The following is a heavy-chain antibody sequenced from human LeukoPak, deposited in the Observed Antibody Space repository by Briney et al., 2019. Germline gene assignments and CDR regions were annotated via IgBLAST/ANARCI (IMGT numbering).Heavy chain of an antibody. J-gene: IGHJ5*02. D-gene: IGHD6-19*01. CDR2: IKEDGSEK. Sequence: GGSLRLSCAASGFTFSRSWMHWVRQAPGKGLEWVASIKEDGSEKYYVDSVKGRFTISRDNAKNSLYLQMNSLRAEDTAMYYCASSGWYSTPNWFDPWGQGTLVIVSS. V-gene: IGHV3-7*01. CDR1: GFTFSRSW. CDR3: ASSGWYSTPNWFDP.